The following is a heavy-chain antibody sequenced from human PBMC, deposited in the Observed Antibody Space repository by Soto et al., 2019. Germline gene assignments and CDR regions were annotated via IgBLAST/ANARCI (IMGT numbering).Heavy chain of an antibody. CDR2: IDPDDSYT. Sequence: EVQLVQSGAEVRKPGESLRISCKGSGYSFTNYWINWVRQMPGKGLEWMGRIDPDDSYTNYSPSFQGHVTISVDKSISPAYLQWSSLQASDTVIYYCARLPPPPYCSGSTCYGYWGQGTLVTVSS. D-gene: IGHD2-15*01. CDR3: ARLPPPPYCSGSTCYGY. CDR1: GYSFTNYW. J-gene: IGHJ4*02. V-gene: IGHV5-10-1*03.